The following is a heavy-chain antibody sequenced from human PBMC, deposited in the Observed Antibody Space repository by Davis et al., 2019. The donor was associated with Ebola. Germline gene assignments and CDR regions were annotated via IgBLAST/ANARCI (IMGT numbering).Heavy chain of an antibody. Sequence: ASVKVSCKASGYTFTSYYMHWVRQAPGQGLEWMGIINPSGGSTSYAQKFQGRVTMTRDTSTSTVYMELSSLRSEDTAVYYCARGGVDRDYYYGMDVWGQGTTVTVSS. CDR3: ARGGVDRDYYYGMDV. V-gene: IGHV1-46*01. J-gene: IGHJ6*02. D-gene: IGHD2-8*02. CDR2: INPSGGST. CDR1: GYTFTSYY.